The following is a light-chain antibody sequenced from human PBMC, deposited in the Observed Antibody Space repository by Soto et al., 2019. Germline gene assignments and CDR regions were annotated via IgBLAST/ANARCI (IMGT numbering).Light chain of an antibody. CDR1: QSLFDRCDDKTY. CDR2: MLS. CDR3: MQRMKFPLT. J-gene: IGKJ4*01. Sequence: IVLTQAPLSLPVIPGEAASISCSSSQSLFDRCDDKTYLDWYLQRPGQSPQLLIYMLSHRASGVPDRFSGSGSDTDFTLKISRVEPEDVGVYYCMQRMKFPLTFGGGTKVDIK. V-gene: IGKV2-40*01.